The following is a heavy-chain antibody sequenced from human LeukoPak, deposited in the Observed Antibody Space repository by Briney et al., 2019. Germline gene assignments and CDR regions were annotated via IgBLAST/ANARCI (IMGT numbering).Heavy chain of an antibody. Sequence: GGSLRLSCAASGFTFSSYAMNWVRQAPGKGLEWVSAISGSGGSTYYADSVKGRFTISRDNSKNTLYLQMNSLRAEDTAVYYCAKDLPPASYCSGGSCSDYWGQGTLVTVSS. CDR3: AKDLPPASYCSGGSCSDY. CDR2: ISGSGGST. D-gene: IGHD2-15*01. CDR1: GFTFSSYA. J-gene: IGHJ4*02. V-gene: IGHV3-23*01.